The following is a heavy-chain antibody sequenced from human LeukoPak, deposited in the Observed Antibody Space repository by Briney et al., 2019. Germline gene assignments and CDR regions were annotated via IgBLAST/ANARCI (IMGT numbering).Heavy chain of an antibody. D-gene: IGHD4-23*01. V-gene: IGHV3-20*04. CDR3: ASLRGDYVGNDSDY. J-gene: IGHJ4*02. Sequence: GESLRLSCAASGFTFDDYGMSWVRQAPGKGLEWASGINWNGGSTGYADSVKGRFTISRDNAKNSLYLQMNSLRAEDTALYYCASLRGDYVGNDSDYCGQGTLVTVSS. CDR2: INWNGGST. CDR1: GFTFDDYG.